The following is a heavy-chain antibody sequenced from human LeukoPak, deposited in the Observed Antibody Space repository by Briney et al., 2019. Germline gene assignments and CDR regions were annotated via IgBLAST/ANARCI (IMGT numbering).Heavy chain of an antibody. CDR3: ARGPRVGAAGFVYYHYIDV. Sequence: ASVKVSCKASGYTFTSYDINWVRQATGQGLEWMGWMNPNSGNTGYAQKFQGRVTMTRNTSISTAYMELSSLRSEDTAVYYCARGPRVGAAGFVYYHYIDVWGKGTTVTVSS. CDR1: GYTFTSYD. D-gene: IGHD1-26*01. CDR2: MNPNSGNT. V-gene: IGHV1-8*01. J-gene: IGHJ6*03.